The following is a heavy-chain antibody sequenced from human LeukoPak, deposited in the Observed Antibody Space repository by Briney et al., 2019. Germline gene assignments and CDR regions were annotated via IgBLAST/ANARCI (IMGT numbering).Heavy chain of an antibody. CDR1: GYTFTNYA. CDR3: AREGGTDAFDI. D-gene: IGHD1-26*01. Sequence: ASVKVSCKASGYTFTNYAMKWVRQAPGQGLEWMGWINTNTWNPTYAQGFTGRFVFSLDTSVSTAYLQISSLKAEDTAVYYCAREGGTDAFDIWGQGTMVTVSS. J-gene: IGHJ3*02. V-gene: IGHV7-4-1*02. CDR2: INTNTWNP.